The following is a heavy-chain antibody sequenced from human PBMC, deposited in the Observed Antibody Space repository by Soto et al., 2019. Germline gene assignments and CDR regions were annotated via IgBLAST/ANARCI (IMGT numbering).Heavy chain of an antibody. J-gene: IGHJ6*02. D-gene: IGHD1-1*01. CDR2: FEPEDGER. CDR1: GYTVTDLS. Sequence: QVHLVQSGAEVKKPGASVKVSCKVSGYTVTDLSIHWVRQAPGKGLEWMGNFEPEDGERIYAQKFQGRVKVTEDTSTNTAYLALSSLTSDDTAVYYWAVESPTTEITPHHYNGMDVWGQGTTVTVSS. V-gene: IGHV1-24*01. CDR3: AVESPTTEITPHHYNGMDV.